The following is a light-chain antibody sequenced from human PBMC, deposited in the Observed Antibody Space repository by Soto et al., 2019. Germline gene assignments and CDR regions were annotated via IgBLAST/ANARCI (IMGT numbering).Light chain of an antibody. Sequence: EFVLTQSPGTLSLSPGERATLSCRASQSVNSYLAWYQQRPGQAPRLLIFGASSRATGIPDRFSGSGSGTDFTLTISRLEPEDFAVYYCQQYGSSPWTFGQGTKVDIK. CDR3: QQYGSSPWT. CDR1: QSVNSY. J-gene: IGKJ1*01. V-gene: IGKV3-20*01. CDR2: GAS.